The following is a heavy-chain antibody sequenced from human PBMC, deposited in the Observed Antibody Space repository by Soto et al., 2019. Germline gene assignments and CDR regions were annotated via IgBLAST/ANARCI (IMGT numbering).Heavy chain of an antibody. CDR3: ARGGEYSRKDYYYGMDV. J-gene: IGHJ6*02. V-gene: IGHV1-69*13. CDR1: GGTFSSHA. D-gene: IGHD6-6*01. Sequence: GASVKVSCKASGGTFSSHAISWVRQAPGQGLEWMGGIIPIFGTANYAQKFQGRVTITADESTSTAYMELSSLRSEDTAVYYCARGGEYSRKDYYYGMDVWXQGTTVTVSS. CDR2: IIPIFGTA.